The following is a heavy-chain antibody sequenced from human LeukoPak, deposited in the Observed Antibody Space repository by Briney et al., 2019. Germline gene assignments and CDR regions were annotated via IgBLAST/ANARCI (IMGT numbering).Heavy chain of an antibody. D-gene: IGHD6-6*01. CDR2: INSDGSEG. CDR3: ARSSYSSSSSV. CDR1: GFTFSGFW. J-gene: IGHJ3*01. Sequence: PGGSLRLSCAVSGFTFSGFWMSWSRQAPGEGLEWVASINSDGSEGYYADVVKGRFTISRDNAKNSLYLQINSLRAEDTAVYYCARSSYSSSSSVWGQGTKVTVSS. V-gene: IGHV3-7*03.